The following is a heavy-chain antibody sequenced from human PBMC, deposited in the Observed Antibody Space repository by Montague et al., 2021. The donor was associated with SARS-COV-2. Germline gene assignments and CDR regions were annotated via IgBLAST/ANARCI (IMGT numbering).Heavy chain of an antibody. J-gene: IGHJ4*02. CDR3: ATPRGQLWFGDWAGLDY. CDR2: ISYDGSNK. D-gene: IGHD3-10*01. Sequence: SLRLSCAASGFTFSSYAMHWVRQAPGKGLAWVAVISYDGSNKYYADSVKGRFTISRDNSKNTLYLQMNSLRAEDTAVYYCATPRGQLWFGDWAGLDYWGQGTLVTVSS. CDR1: GFTFSSYA. V-gene: IGHV3-30-3*01.